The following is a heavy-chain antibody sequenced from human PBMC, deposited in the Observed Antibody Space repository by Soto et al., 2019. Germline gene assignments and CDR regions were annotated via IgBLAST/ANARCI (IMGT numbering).Heavy chain of an antibody. CDR3: AIRPSYSYYGTDV. J-gene: IGHJ6*02. V-gene: IGHV5-10-1*01. CDR1: GYSFTSYW. Sequence: VESLHISWKGSGYSFTSYWISWVRQMPGKGLEWMGRIDPSDSYTNYSPSFQGHVTISADKSISTAYLQWSSLKASDTAMYYWAIRPSYSYYGTDVWVQGITLPV. CDR2: IDPSDSYT. D-gene: IGHD4-17*01.